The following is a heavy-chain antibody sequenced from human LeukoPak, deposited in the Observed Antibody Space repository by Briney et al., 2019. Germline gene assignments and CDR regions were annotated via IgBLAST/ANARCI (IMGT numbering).Heavy chain of an antibody. CDR3: ARRTLTYYYDSSGYYRGIDY. CDR1: GYTFTGYY. Sequence: ASVKVSCKASGYTFTGYYMHWVRQAPGQGLEWMGWINPNSGGTNYAQKFQGRVTMTRDTSISTAYMELSRLRSDDTAVYYCARRTLTYYYDSSGYYRGIDYWGQGTLVTVSS. D-gene: IGHD3-22*01. CDR2: INPNSGGT. J-gene: IGHJ4*02. V-gene: IGHV1-2*02.